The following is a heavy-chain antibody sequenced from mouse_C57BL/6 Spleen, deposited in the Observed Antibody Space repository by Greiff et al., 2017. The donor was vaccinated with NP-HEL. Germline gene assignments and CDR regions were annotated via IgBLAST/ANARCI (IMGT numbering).Heavy chain of an antibody. CDR3: ARGAAQATGFAY. V-gene: IGHV5-2*01. D-gene: IGHD3-2*02. CDR2: INSDGGST. CDR1: EYEFPSHD. Sequence: EVKVVESGGGLVQPGESLKLSCESNEYEFPSHDMSWVRKTPEKRLELVAAINSDGGSTYYPDTMERRFIISRDNTKKTLYLQMSSLRSEDTALYYCARGAAQATGFAYWGQGTLVTVAA. J-gene: IGHJ3*01.